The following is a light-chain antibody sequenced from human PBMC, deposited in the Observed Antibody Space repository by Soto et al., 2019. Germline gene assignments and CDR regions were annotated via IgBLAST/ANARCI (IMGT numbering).Light chain of an antibody. V-gene: IGKV1-9*01. Sequence: DIHLTQSPSFLSASVGDRVTITCRASQGIAGHLAWYQQKPGKAPKLLIFDATTLHPGVPSRFSGSGSGTEFTLTISSLQPEDFASCYCQQLLIYPLTFGGGTKVDIK. J-gene: IGKJ4*01. CDR2: DAT. CDR3: QQLLIYPLT. CDR1: QGIAGH.